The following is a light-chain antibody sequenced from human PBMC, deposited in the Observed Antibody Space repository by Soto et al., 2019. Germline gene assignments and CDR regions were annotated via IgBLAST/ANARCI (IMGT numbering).Light chain of an antibody. J-gene: IGLJ2*01. CDR1: NIEIKS. Sequence: SYELTQPPSVSVAPGQTARITCGGNNIEIKSVHWYQQKPGQAPVLVVYDDGDRTTGIPERFSGSKSGNTATLTTSRVEAEDEADYYCQVWDTTNPVIFGGGTQLTVL. V-gene: IGLV3-21*02. CDR2: DDG. CDR3: QVWDTTNPVI.